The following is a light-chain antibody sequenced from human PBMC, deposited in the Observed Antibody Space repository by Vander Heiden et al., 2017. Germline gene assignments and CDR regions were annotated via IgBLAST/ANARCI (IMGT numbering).Light chain of an antibody. V-gene: IGKV4-1*01. CDR3: QQYYSTPLT. CDR2: WAS. CDR1: QSVLHSSDNKNY. J-gene: IGKJ4*01. Sequence: DIVMTQSPDSLAVSPGERATINCKSSQSVLHSSDNKNYLVWYQQKPGQPPKLLIYWASTRESGVPDRFSGSGSGTDFTLTISSLQAEDLAVYYCQQYYSTPLTFGGGTKVEIK.